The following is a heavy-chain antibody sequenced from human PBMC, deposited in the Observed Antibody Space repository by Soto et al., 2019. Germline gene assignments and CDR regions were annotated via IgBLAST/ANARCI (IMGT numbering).Heavy chain of an antibody. J-gene: IGHJ4*02. CDR1: GFTFSSYA. D-gene: IGHD6-19*01. CDR3: AKCKALVIAVAPVDY. CDR2: ISGSGGST. Sequence: WWSLRLSCAASGFTFSSYAMSWVRQAPGKGLEWVSAISGSGGSTYYADSVKVRFTISRDNSKNTLYLQMNSLRAEDTAVYYCAKCKALVIAVAPVDYWGQGTLVTVSS. V-gene: IGHV3-23*01.